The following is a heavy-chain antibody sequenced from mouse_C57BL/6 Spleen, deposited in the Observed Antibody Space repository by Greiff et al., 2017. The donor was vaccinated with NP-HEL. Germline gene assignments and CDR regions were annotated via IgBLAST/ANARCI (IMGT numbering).Heavy chain of an antibody. CDR2: INPNNGGT. J-gene: IGHJ2*01. Sequence: EVQLVESGPELVKPGASVKMSCKASGYTFTDYNMHWVKQSHGKSLEWIGYINPNNGGTSYNQKFKGKATLTVNKSSSTAYMELRSLTSEDSAVYYCARPYKGDYFDYWGQGTTLTVSS. V-gene: IGHV1-22*01. CDR3: ARPYKGDYFDY. CDR1: GYTFTDYN. D-gene: IGHD1-3*01.